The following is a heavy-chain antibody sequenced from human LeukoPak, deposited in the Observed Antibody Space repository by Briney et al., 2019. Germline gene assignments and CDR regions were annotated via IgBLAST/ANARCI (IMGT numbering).Heavy chain of an antibody. D-gene: IGHD6-19*01. CDR1: GFTFSSYA. CDR2: ISYDGSNK. V-gene: IGHV3-30-3*01. CDR3: ASKAGEAVAGTGFDY. Sequence: GRSLRLSCAASGFTFSSYAMHWVRQAPGKGLEWVAVISYDGSNKYYADSVKGRFTISRDNAKNSLYLQMNSLRAEDTAVYYCASKAGEAVAGTGFDYWGQGTLVTVSS. J-gene: IGHJ4*02.